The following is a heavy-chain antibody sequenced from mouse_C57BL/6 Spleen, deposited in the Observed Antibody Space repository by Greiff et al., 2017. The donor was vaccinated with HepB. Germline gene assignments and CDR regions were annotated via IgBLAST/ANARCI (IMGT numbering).Heavy chain of an antibody. CDR2: IYPGSGST. Sequence: QVQLQQPGAELVKPGASVKMSCKASGYTFTSYWITWVKQRPGQGLEWIGDIYPGSGSTNYNEKFKSKATLTVDTSSSTAYMQLSSLTSEDSAVYYCARDHSTVVAEPFDYWGQGTTLTVSS. J-gene: IGHJ2*01. V-gene: IGHV1-55*01. CDR3: ARDHSTVVAEPFDY. D-gene: IGHD1-1*01. CDR1: GYTFTSYW.